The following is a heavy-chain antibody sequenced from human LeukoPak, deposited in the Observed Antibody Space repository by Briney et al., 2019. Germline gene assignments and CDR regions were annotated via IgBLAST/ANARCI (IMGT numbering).Heavy chain of an antibody. CDR3: ARAEGYYYGSGASTGPSPY. J-gene: IGHJ4*02. CDR2: ISSSGSTI. CDR1: GFTFSSYE. Sequence: GGSLRLSCAASGFTFSSYEMNWVRQAPGKGLEWISYISSSGSTIYYADSVKGRFTISRDNAKNSLYLQMNSLRAEDTAVYYCARAEGYYYGSGASTGPSPYWGQGTLVTVSS. D-gene: IGHD3-10*01. V-gene: IGHV3-48*03.